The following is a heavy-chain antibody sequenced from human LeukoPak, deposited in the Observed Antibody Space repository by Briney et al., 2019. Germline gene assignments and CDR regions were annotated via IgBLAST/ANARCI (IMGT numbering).Heavy chain of an antibody. CDR3: ARGGYSYGSTY. CDR1: GYTFTTYP. CDR2: INPNGGST. J-gene: IGHJ4*02. V-gene: IGHV1-46*01. Sequence: GASVKVSCKASGYTFTTYPMNWVRQAPGQGLEWMGIINPNGGSTTYAQKFQGRVTMTRDTSTSTVYMELSSLTFEDTAVYYCARGGYSYGSTYWGQGTLVTVSS. D-gene: IGHD5-18*01.